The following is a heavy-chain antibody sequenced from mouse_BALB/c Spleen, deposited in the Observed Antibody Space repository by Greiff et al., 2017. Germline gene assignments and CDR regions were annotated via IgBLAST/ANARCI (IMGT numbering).Heavy chain of an antibody. J-gene: IGHJ3*01. CDR2: IDPANGNT. CDR3: ASYDGYWAWFAD. CDR1: GFNIKDTY. V-gene: IGHV14-3*02. Sequence: VQLKQSGAELVKPGASVKLSCTASGFNIKDTYMHWVKQRPEQGLEWIGRIDPANGNTKYDPKFQGKATITADTSSNTAYLQLSSLTSEDTAVYYCASYDGYWAWFADWGQGTLVTVSA. D-gene: IGHD2-3*01.